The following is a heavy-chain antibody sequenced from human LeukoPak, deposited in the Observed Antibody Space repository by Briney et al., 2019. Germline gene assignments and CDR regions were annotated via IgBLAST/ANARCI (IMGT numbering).Heavy chain of an antibody. CDR3: ARVLRPMASQYYFDY. D-gene: IGHD3-10*01. J-gene: IGHJ4*02. Sequence: PSETLSLTCTVTGASINTYYWSWIRQPPGKGLEWIGYIYYSGTTSYNPSLKTRVTISIDTSKNQFSLKLSSVTAADTAVYYCARVLRPMASQYYFDYWGQGTLVTVSS. V-gene: IGHV4-59*01. CDR1: GASINTYY. CDR2: IYYSGTT.